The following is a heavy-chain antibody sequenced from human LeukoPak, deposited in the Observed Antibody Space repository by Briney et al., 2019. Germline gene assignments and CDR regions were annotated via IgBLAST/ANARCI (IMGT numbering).Heavy chain of an antibody. CDR2: IYYSGST. Sequence: SETLSLTCTVSGGSISSSGYYWGWIRQPPGKGLEWIGSIYYSGSTYYNPSLKSRVTISVDTSKNQFSLKLSSVTAADTAVYYCARLWFGVGFDYWGQGTLVTVSS. CDR1: GGSISSSGYY. V-gene: IGHV4-39*01. D-gene: IGHD3-10*01. J-gene: IGHJ4*02. CDR3: ARLWFGVGFDY.